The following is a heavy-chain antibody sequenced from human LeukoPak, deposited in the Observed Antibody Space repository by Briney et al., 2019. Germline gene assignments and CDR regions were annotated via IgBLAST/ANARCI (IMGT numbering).Heavy chain of an antibody. CDR1: GYTFTGYY. CDR3: ASGAPSYCSGGSCYRGFDY. CDR2: INPNSGGT. V-gene: IGHV1-2*06. Sequence: ASVKVSCKASGYTFTGYYMHWVRQAPGQGLEWMGRINPNSGGTNYAQKFQGRVTMTRDTSISTAYMELSRLRSDDTAVYYCASGAPSYCSGGSCYRGFDYWGQGTLVTVSS. D-gene: IGHD2-15*01. J-gene: IGHJ4*02.